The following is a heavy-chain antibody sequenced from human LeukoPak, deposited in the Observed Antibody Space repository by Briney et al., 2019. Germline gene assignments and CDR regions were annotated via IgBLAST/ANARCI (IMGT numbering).Heavy chain of an antibody. CDR1: GYTFTGYY. CDR2: INPNSGGT. D-gene: IGHD2-21*02. V-gene: IGHV1-2*02. J-gene: IGHJ5*02. Sequence: GASVKVSCKASGYTFTGYYMHWVRQAPGQGLEWMGWINPNSGGTNYAQKFQGRVTMTRDTSISTAYMELSRLRSDDTAVYYCAREVSAYCGGDCYSYWFDPWGQGTLVTVSS. CDR3: AREVSAYCGGDCYSYWFDP.